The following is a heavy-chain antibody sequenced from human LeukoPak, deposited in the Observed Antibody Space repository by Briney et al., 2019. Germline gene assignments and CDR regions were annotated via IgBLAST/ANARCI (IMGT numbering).Heavy chain of an antibody. CDR3: ARGRIIAARPYYYYYYMDV. J-gene: IGHJ6*03. D-gene: IGHD6-6*01. CDR2: MNPNSGNT. CDR1: GYTFTSYD. V-gene: IGHV1-8*03. Sequence: ASVKVSCKASGYTFTSYDINWVRQATGQGLEWMGWMNPNSGNTGYAQKFQGRVTITRNTSISTAYMELSSLRSEDAAVYYCARGRIIAARPYYYYYYMDVWGKGTTVTVSS.